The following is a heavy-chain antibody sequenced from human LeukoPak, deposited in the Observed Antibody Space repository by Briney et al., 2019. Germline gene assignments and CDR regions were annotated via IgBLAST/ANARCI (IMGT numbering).Heavy chain of an antibody. V-gene: IGHV4-59*01. J-gene: IGHJ3*02. CDR2: IYYSGST. CDR3: ASEHSSGLDAFDI. D-gene: IGHD6-19*01. Sequence: SETLSLTCTVSGGSISSYYWSWLRQPPGKGLEWIGYIYYSGSTNYNPSLKSRVTISVDTSKNQFSLKLSSVTAADTAVYYCASEHSSGLDAFDIWGQGTMVTVSS. CDR1: GGSISSYY.